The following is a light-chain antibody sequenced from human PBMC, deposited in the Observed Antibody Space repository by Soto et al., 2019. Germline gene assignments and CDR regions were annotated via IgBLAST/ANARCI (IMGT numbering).Light chain of an antibody. CDR2: EVS. J-gene: IGLJ1*01. Sequence: QSTPEQPPSATESPGQSVTFYCTGTSSDVGGYNYVSWYQQHPGKAPKLMIYEVSKRPSGVPDRFSGSKSGNTASLTVSGLQAGDEADYYCSSYAGTNTLGVFGTGTKVTVL. V-gene: IGLV2-8*01. CDR3: SSYAGTNTLGV. CDR1: SSDVGGYNY.